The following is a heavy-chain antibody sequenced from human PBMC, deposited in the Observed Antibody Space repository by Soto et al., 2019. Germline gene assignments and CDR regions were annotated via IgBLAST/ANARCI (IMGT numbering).Heavy chain of an antibody. Sequence: SETLSLTCIVSGGSIIGSYWSWIRQSPGKGLEWLGYVYYTGSTNYSPSLRSRVSISVDASKNEFSLRLSSVTAADTAVYFCARSVAVPGAHIDYWGQGTQVTVSS. CDR2: VYYTGST. CDR3: ARSVAVPGAHIDY. CDR1: GGSIIGSY. V-gene: IGHV4-59*01. J-gene: IGHJ4*02. D-gene: IGHD6-19*01.